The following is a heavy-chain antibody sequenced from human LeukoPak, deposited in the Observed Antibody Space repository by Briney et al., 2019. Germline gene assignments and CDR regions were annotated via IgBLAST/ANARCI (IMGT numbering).Heavy chain of an antibody. CDR3: ARDSESSGWYNPPYYYGMDV. J-gene: IGHJ6*02. CDR2: INRDGGGT. V-gene: IGHV3-74*01. Sequence: GGSLRLSCAASRFTFSDYWMHWVRQAPGKGLVWVSRINRDGGGTTYADSVKGRFTISRDNAKNTLYLQMNSLRAEDTAVYYCARDSESSGWYNPPYYYGMDVWGQGTTVTVSS. D-gene: IGHD6-19*01. CDR1: RFTFSDYW.